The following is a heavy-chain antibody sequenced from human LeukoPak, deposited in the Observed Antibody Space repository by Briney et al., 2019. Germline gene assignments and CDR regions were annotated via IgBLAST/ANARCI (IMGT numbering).Heavy chain of an antibody. D-gene: IGHD6-13*01. Sequence: SETLSLTCTVSGGSISSGGYYWSWIRQPPGKGLEWIGYIYHSGSTYYNPSLKSRVTISVDRSKNQFSLKLSSVTAADTAVYYCARGSRYPDYWGQGTLVTVSS. J-gene: IGHJ4*02. CDR2: IYHSGST. CDR1: GGSISSGGYY. V-gene: IGHV4-30-2*01. CDR3: ARGSRYPDY.